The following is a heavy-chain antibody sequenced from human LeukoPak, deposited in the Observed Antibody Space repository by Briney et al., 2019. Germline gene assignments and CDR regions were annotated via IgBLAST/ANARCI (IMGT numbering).Heavy chain of an antibody. CDR1: GYTFTGYY. V-gene: IGHV1-46*03. Sequence: ASVKVSCKASGYTFTGYYMHWVRQAPGQGLEWMGIINPSGGGTSYAQKFQGRVTMTRDTSTSTVYMELSSLRSEDTAVYYCARERITMIVVVNAFDIWGQGTMVTVSS. CDR3: ARERITMIVVVNAFDI. CDR2: INPSGGGT. D-gene: IGHD3-22*01. J-gene: IGHJ3*02.